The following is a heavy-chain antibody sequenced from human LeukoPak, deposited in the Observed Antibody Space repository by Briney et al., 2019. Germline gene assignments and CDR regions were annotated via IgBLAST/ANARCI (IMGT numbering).Heavy chain of an antibody. J-gene: IGHJ4*02. CDR3: ARSRYDSGTYALEE. V-gene: IGHV4-39*01. CDR1: GGSVSSTTYY. Sequence: PPETLSLTCSVSGGSVSSTTYYWGWIRQPPGKGLEWIGSISYGGSTYYNPSLKSRLTISVDTSKNQFSLELSSVTAADTAVYFCARSRYDSGTYALEEWGQGTLVTVSS. D-gene: IGHD3-10*01. CDR2: ISYGGST.